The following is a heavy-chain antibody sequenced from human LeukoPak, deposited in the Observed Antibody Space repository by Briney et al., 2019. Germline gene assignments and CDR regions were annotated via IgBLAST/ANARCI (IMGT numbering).Heavy chain of an antibody. CDR3: ARQSSGWYFDY. CDR1: GFTFSSYG. J-gene: IGHJ4*02. V-gene: IGHV3-33*01. D-gene: IGHD6-19*01. Sequence: GGSLRLSCAASGFTFSSYGMHWVRQAPGKRLEWVAVIWYDGSNKYYADSVKGRFTISRDNSKNTLHLQMNSLRAEDTAVYYCARQSSGWYFDYWGQGTLVTVSS. CDR2: IWYDGSNK.